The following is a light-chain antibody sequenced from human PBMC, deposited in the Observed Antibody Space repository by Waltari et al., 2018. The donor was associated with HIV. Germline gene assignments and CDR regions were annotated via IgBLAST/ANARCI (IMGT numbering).Light chain of an antibody. Sequence: QSVLTQPPSASGTPGQRVTISCSGSSSNIGSNTVHWYPQLPGTAPKLLIYSNKQRPSGVPDRFSGSKSGTSASLAISGLQSEDEADYYCAAWDDSLNAPVFGGGTKLTVL. CDR2: SNK. V-gene: IGLV1-44*01. J-gene: IGLJ3*02. CDR3: AAWDDSLNAPV. CDR1: SSNIGSNT.